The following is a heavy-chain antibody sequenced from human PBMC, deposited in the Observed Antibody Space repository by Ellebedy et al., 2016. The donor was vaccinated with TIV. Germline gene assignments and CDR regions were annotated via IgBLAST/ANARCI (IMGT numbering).Heavy chain of an antibody. D-gene: IGHD6-6*01. J-gene: IGHJ4*02. CDR2: IYHSGGT. V-gene: IGHV4-30-2*01. CDR3: ASVYSSSPGGTFDY. Sequence: SETLSLTCAVSGGSISSGGYSWSWIRQPPGKGLEWIGYIYHSGGTYYNPSLKSRVTISVDTSKNQFSLKLSSVTAADTAVYYCASVYSSSPGGTFDYWGQGTLVTVSS. CDR1: GGSISSGGYS.